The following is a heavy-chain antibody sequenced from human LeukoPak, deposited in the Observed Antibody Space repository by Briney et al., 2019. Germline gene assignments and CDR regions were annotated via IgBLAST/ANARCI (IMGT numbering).Heavy chain of an antibody. J-gene: IGHJ4*02. CDR3: ARQSYCSSTSCYTKAPDY. Sequence: PGGSLRLSCAASGLTFSSYAMHWVRQAPGKGLEYVSAISSNGGNTYYANSVKGRFTISRDNSKNTLYLQMGSLRAEDMAVYYCARQSYCSSTSCYTKAPDYWGQGTLVTVSS. V-gene: IGHV3-64*01. D-gene: IGHD2-2*02. CDR2: ISSNGGNT. CDR1: GLTFSSYA.